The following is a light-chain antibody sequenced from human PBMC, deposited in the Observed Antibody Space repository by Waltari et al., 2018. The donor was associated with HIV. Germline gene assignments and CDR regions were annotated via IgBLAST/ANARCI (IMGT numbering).Light chain of an antibody. V-gene: IGLV3-1*01. CDR3: QAWDSSAVV. Sequence: SYDLSQPPSVSVSPVQTASIPCSGDQLGDKYVSWYHQYPGQSPVLVIYQDDRRPSGLPERFSGSNSGTTATLTIGGTQTMDEADYYCQAWDSSAVVFGRGTKLTVL. J-gene: IGLJ3*02. CDR2: QDD. CDR1: QLGDKY.